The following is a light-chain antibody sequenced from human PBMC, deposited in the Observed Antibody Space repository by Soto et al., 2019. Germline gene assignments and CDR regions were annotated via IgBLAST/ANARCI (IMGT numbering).Light chain of an antibody. CDR3: SSYTSSSTPYV. CDR2: DVS. Sequence: QSVLTQPASVSGSPGQSITISCTGTSSEVGGYNYVSWYQQHPGKAPKLMIYDVSNRPSGVSNRFSGSKSGYTASLTISGLQAEDEPDYYCSSYTSSSTPYVFGTGTKF. CDR1: SSEVGGYNY. J-gene: IGLJ1*01. V-gene: IGLV2-14*01.